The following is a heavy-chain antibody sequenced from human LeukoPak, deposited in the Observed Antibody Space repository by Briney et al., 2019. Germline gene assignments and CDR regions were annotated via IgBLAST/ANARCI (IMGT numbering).Heavy chain of an antibody. Sequence: KASETLSLTCTVSGGSISSYYWSWLRQPPGKGLEWIGYIYYSGSTNYNPSLKSRVTISVDTSKNQFSLKLSSVTAAGTAVYYCARRGYSYGYGAFDIWGQGTMVTVSS. CDR2: IYYSGST. D-gene: IGHD5-18*01. J-gene: IGHJ3*02. CDR1: GGSISSYY. CDR3: ARRGYSYGYGAFDI. V-gene: IGHV4-59*08.